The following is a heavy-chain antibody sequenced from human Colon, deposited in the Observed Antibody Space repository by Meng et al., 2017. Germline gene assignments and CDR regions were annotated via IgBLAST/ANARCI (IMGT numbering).Heavy chain of an antibody. Sequence: GSLRLSCTVSGVSITNYYWSFIRQPPGKGLEWIGYIYYSGTINYNPSLKSRVTMSVDASKNQFSLKLNSLTAADTAVYFCAKSPRMAIRGYDAFDIWAKGQLAP. CDR1: GVSITNYY. CDR3: AKSPRMAIRGYDAFDI. V-gene: IGHV4-59*01. D-gene: IGHD2-8*01. J-gene: IGHJ3*02. CDR2: IYYSGTI.